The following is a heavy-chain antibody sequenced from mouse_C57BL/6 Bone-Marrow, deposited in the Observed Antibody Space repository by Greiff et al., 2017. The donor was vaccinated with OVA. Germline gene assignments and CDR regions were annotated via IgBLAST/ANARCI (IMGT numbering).Heavy chain of an antibody. CDR1: GFTFSSYA. D-gene: IGHD1-1*01. CDR2: ISSGGDYI. V-gene: IGHV5-9-1*02. Sequence: EVQGVESGEGLVKPGGSLKLSCAASGFTFSSYAMSWVRQTPEKRLEWVAYISSGGDYIYYADTVKGRFTISRDNARNTLYLQMSSLKSEDTAMYYCTREYGSSSFDYWGQGTTLTVSS. J-gene: IGHJ2*01. CDR3: TREYGSSSFDY.